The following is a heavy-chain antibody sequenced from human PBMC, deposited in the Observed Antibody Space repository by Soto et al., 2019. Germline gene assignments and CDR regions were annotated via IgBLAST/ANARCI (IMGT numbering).Heavy chain of an antibody. CDR1: GGSISSSNW. V-gene: IGHV4-4*02. CDR2: IYHSGST. Sequence: SETLSLTCAVSGGSISSSNWWSWVRQPPGKGLEWIGEIYHSGSTNYNPSLKSRVTISVDKSKNQFSLKLSSVTAADTAVYYCARAETPYGDYFDYGGQGTKVTVSS. J-gene: IGHJ4*02. CDR3: ARAETPYGDYFDY. D-gene: IGHD2-8*01.